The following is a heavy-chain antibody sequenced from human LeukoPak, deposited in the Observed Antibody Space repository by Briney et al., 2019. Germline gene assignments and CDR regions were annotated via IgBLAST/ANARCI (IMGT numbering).Heavy chain of an antibody. J-gene: IGHJ4*02. CDR3: ARDQVIGYYDSSGSPDY. CDR1: GFTFSSYW. V-gene: IGHV3-7*01. Sequence: PGGSLRLSCAASGFTFSSYWMSWVRQAPGKGLEWVANIKQDGSEKYYVDSVKGRFTISRDNAKNSLYLQMNSLRAEDTAVYYCARDQVIGYYDSSGSPDYWGQGTLVTVSS. D-gene: IGHD3-22*01. CDR2: IKQDGSEK.